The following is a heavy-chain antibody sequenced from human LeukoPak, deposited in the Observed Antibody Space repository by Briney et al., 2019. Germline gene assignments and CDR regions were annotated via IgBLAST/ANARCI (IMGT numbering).Heavy chain of an antibody. D-gene: IGHD1-26*01. CDR2: ITGDGGGT. Sequence: GGSLRLSCAASGFTFRNYVMSWVRQVPGKGLEWVSAITGDGGGTNHADSVKGRFTISRDNSRNTLYLQMNSLRAEDTAVYYCAKETSSGNFVTIDCWGQGTLVTVSP. CDR1: GFTFRNYV. CDR3: AKETSSGNFVTIDC. J-gene: IGHJ4*02. V-gene: IGHV3-23*01.